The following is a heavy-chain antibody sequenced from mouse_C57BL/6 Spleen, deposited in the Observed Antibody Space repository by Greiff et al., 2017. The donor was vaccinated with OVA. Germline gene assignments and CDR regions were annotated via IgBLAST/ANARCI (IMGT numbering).Heavy chain of an antibody. CDR2: IWSGGST. Sequence: VQLQQSGPGLVQPSQSLSITCTASGFSLTSYGVHWVRQSPGKGLEWLGVIWSGGSTDYNAAFISRLSISKDNSKSQFFFKMNSLQADDTAIYYCATPYGSSFYWYFDVWGTGTTVTVSS. D-gene: IGHD1-1*01. V-gene: IGHV2-2*01. CDR3: ATPYGSSFYWYFDV. CDR1: GFSLTSYG. J-gene: IGHJ1*03.